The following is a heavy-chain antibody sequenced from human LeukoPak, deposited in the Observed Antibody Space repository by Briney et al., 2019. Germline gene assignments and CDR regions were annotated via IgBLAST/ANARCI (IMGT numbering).Heavy chain of an antibody. CDR3: ARGGEYSGSTFDY. J-gene: IGHJ4*02. CDR1: GGSFSSYY. V-gene: IGHV4-34*01. D-gene: IGHD1-26*01. Sequence: SETLSLTCAVYGGSFSSYYWSWILQPPGKGLEWIGEINHSGSTNYNPSLKSRLTISVDTSKNQFSLKLSSVTAADTAMYYCARGGEYSGSTFDYWGQGTLVTVSS. CDR2: INHSGST.